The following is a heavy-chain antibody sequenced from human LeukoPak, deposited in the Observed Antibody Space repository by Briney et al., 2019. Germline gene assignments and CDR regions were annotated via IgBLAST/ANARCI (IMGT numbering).Heavy chain of an antibody. CDR2: IYTSGST. J-gene: IGHJ5*02. CDR3: ARDSLLVPRFGWFDP. CDR1: GGSISSSSYY. Sequence: SETLSLTCTVSGGSISSSSYYWSWIRQPAGKGLEWIGRIYTSGSTNYNPSLKSRVTMSVDTSKNQFSLKLSSVTAADTAVYYCARDSLLVPRFGWFDPWGQGTLVTVSS. D-gene: IGHD3-16*01. V-gene: IGHV4-61*02.